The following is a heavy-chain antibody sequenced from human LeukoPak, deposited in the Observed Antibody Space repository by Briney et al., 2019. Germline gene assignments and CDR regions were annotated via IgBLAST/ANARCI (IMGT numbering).Heavy chain of an antibody. CDR3: ATTYCSGGSCYSYGDYVRSYFDY. Sequence: ASVKVSCKASGGTFSSYAISWVRQAPGQGLEWMGRIIPILGIANYAQKFQGRVTITVDKSTSTAYMELSSLRSEDTAVYYCATTYCSGGSCYSYGDYVRSYFDYWGQGTLVTVSS. J-gene: IGHJ4*02. CDR1: GGTFSSYA. V-gene: IGHV1-69*04. D-gene: IGHD2-15*01. CDR2: IIPILGIA.